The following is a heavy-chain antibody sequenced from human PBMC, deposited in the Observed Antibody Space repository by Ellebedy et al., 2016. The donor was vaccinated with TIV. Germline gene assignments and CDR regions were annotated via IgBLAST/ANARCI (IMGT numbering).Heavy chain of an antibody. D-gene: IGHD5-24*01. V-gene: IGHV4-59*01. CDR2: VYYTGTT. J-gene: IGHJ4*02. CDR3: ARGRVDGNNYHPFDS. Sequence: MPSETLSLTCSVSGGFISGYYWSWIRQPPGKGLEWIGRVYYTGTTNYLPSLKSRVTISLDTSRNQFSLRLSSWTAADRAVYYCARGRVDGNNYHPFDSWGQGILVTVSS. CDR1: GGFISGYY.